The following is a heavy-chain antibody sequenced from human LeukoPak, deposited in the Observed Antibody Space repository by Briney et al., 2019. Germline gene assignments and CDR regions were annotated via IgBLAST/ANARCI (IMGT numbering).Heavy chain of an antibody. CDR3: ARRITYYYDSSGQGYFDY. CDR1: GGSLSGYY. V-gene: IGHV4-34*01. J-gene: IGHJ4*02. CDR2: INHSGST. Sequence: SETLSLTCAVYGGSLSGYYWSGIRQPPGKGREWIGEINHSGSTNYNPSLTSRVTISVDTSKNQFSLKLSSVTAADTAVYYCARRITYYYDSSGQGYFDYWGQGTLVTVSS. D-gene: IGHD3-22*01.